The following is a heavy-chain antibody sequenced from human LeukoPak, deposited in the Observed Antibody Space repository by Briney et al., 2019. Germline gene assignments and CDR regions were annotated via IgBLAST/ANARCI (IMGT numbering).Heavy chain of an antibody. Sequence: PSETLSLTCTVSDDSITIYYWSWIRQPPGKGLEWIGEINHSGSTNYNPSLKSRVTISVDTSKNQFSLKLSSVTAADTAVYYCARLTKNDSGSFRFGKKKRGYMDVWGKGTTVTISS. V-gene: IGHV4-34*01. J-gene: IGHJ6*03. D-gene: IGHD3-10*01. CDR1: DDSITIYY. CDR2: INHSGST. CDR3: ARLTKNDSGSFRFGKKKRGYMDV.